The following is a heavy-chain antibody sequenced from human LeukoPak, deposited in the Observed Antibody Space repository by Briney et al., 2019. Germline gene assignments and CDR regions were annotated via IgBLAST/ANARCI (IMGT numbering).Heavy chain of an antibody. D-gene: IGHD4-11*01. J-gene: IGHJ4*02. CDR1: GFTFSFYG. CDR3: VKGRGVLTTVTTHNFDY. V-gene: IGHV3-64D*09. CDR2: IISNGGST. Sequence: PGGSLRLSCSASGFTFSFYGMHWVRQAPGKGLVYVSAIISNGGSTYYADSVKGRFTIYRDNSKNTLSLQMSTLRPDDTAVYYCVKGRGVLTTVTTHNFDYWGQGTLVTVSS.